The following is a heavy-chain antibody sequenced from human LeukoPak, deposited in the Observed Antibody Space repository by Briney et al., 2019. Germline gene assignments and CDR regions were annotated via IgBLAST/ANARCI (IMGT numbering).Heavy chain of an antibody. J-gene: IGHJ3*02. V-gene: IGHV3-23*01. CDR2: ISGSGGST. CDR1: GFTFSSYA. Sequence: GGSLRLSCAASGFTFSSYAMSWVRQAPGKGLEWVSAISGSGGSTYYADSVKGRFTISRDNAKNTLYLQMNSLRAEDTAVYYCASSWGSIAVAGTGAFDIWGQGTMVTVSS. CDR3: ASSWGSIAVAGTGAFDI. D-gene: IGHD6-19*01.